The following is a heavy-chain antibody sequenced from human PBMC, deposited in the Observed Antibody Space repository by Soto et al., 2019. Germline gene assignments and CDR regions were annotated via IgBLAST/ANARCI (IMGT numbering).Heavy chain of an antibody. D-gene: IGHD5-18*01. Sequence: GGSLRLSCAASGFTFSNYAIHWVRQAPGKGLEWVAVLSFDGNNIHYADSVKGRFTVSRDNSRNTLFLQMNSLRPEDTALYYCARGPIGDAAMVTNYFDYWGQGTLVTV. J-gene: IGHJ4*02. CDR3: ARGPIGDAAMVTNYFDY. V-gene: IGHV3-30*04. CDR2: LSFDGNNI. CDR1: GFTFSNYA.